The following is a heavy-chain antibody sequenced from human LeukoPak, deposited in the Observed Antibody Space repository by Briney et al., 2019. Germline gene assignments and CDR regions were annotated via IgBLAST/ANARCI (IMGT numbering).Heavy chain of an antibody. V-gene: IGHV3-33*01. J-gene: IGHJ4*02. CDR2: IWYDGSNK. Sequence: PGGSLRLSCAASGFTFSSYGMHWVRQAPGKGLEWVAVIWYDGSNKYYADSVKGRFTISRDNSKNTLYLQMNSLRAEDTAAYYCARDPPDYGDYYFDYWGQGTLVTVSS. D-gene: IGHD4-17*01. CDR3: ARDPPDYGDYYFDY. CDR1: GFTFSSYG.